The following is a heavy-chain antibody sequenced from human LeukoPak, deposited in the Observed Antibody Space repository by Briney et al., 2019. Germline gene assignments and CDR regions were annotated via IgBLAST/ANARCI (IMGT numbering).Heavy chain of an antibody. Sequence: GGSLRLSCAASGFTFSNYGMHWVRQAPGKGLEWVAFIRFDGSNPKYADSVKGRLIISRDNSKSTLFVQMNSLRAEDTAVYFCAKDHQRGCSRMDVRGKGTMVFVSS. J-gene: IGHJ6*03. V-gene: IGHV3-30*02. CDR1: GFTFSNYG. D-gene: IGHD5-18*01. CDR2: IRFDGSNP. CDR3: AKDHQRGCSRMDV.